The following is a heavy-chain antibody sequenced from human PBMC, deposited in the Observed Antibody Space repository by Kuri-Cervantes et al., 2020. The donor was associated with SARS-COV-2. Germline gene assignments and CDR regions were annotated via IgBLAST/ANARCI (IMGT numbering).Heavy chain of an antibody. CDR1: GASFSDYY. J-gene: IGHJ5*01. CDR2: INDSGST. Sequence: SETLSLTCAVSGASFSDYYWSWIRQSPGKGLEWMGEINDSGSTNYNPSLKSRVAISRDTSKNQVFLILRSVTAADTAVYYCARRTDWFDSWGQGILVTVSS. CDR3: ARRTDWFDS. V-gene: IGHV4-34*01.